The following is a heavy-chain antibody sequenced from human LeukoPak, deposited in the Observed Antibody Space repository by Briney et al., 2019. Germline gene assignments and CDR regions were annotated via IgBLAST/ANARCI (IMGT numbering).Heavy chain of an antibody. CDR3: AKDRGSGWPQFDY. Sequence: GGSLRLSCAASGFSFGSYAMSWVRQAPGKGLEWVSAISGRGGSTYYADSVKGRFTISRDNSKNTLYLQMNSLRAEDTAEYYCAKDRGSGWPQFDYWGQGTLVTVS. D-gene: IGHD6-19*01. CDR2: ISGRGGST. V-gene: IGHV3-23*01. J-gene: IGHJ4*02. CDR1: GFSFGSYA.